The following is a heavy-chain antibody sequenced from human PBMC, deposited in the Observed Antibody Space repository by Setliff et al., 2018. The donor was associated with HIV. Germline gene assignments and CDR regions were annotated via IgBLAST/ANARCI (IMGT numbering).Heavy chain of an antibody. CDR1: GGSFTSSDYY. CDR3: ARHPGIATRSSDYFDY. Sequence: PSETLSLTCTVSGGSFTSSDYYWSWIRQHPGKGLEWIGYISYSGITYYDSSLKSRVTMSVDTSKSHFSLKLHSVTAADTAVYYCARHPGIATRSSDYFDYWGQGTLVTVSS. V-gene: IGHV4-31*03. CDR2: ISYSGIT. J-gene: IGHJ4*02. D-gene: IGHD6-6*01.